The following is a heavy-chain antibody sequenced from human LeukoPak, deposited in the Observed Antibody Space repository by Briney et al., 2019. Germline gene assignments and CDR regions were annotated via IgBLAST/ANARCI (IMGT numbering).Heavy chain of an antibody. Sequence: GGSLRLSCAASGFTVSSNYMSWVRQAPGKGLEWVSVIYSGGKTHYADSVKGRFTISRDNAKNTLYLQMNSLRAEDTAVYYCATDKGAAPEERADYWGQGTLVTVSS. CDR2: IYSGGKT. CDR1: GFTVSSNY. J-gene: IGHJ4*02. CDR3: ATDKGAAPEERADY. D-gene: IGHD1-1*01. V-gene: IGHV3-53*01.